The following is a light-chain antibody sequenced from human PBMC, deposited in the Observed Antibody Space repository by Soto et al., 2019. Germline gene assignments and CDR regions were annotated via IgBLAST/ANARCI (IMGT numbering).Light chain of an antibody. CDR2: DAS. CDR1: QTVVGF. Sequence: DIVLTQSPATLSLSPGERATLSCRASQTVVGFLAWYQQKPGQAPRLLIYDASNRAAAIPARFSGSGSGTDYTLTISSLEPEDFAIYYCQKFNKWPWTFGQGTKVEIK. V-gene: IGKV3-11*01. J-gene: IGKJ1*01. CDR3: QKFNKWPWT.